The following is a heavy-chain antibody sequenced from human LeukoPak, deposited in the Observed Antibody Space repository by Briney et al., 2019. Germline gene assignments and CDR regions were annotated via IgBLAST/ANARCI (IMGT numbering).Heavy chain of an antibody. J-gene: IGHJ4*02. CDR3: AGHLWSGYYSWFDY. CDR2: INHSGST. CDR1: GGSFSGYY. V-gene: IGHV4-34*01. Sequence: SETLSLTCAVYGGSFSGYYWSWIRQPPGKGLEWIGEINHSGSTNYNPSLKSRVTISVDTSENQFSLKLSSVTAADTAVYYCAGHLWSGYYSWFDYWGQGTLVTVSS. D-gene: IGHD3-3*01.